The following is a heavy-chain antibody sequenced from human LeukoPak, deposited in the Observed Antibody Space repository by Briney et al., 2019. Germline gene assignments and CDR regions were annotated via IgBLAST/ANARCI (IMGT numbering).Heavy chain of an antibody. CDR3: ARHADYDSVDY. CDR2: IYSSGNS. Sequence: PSETLSLTCTVSGDSINSHYYWNWFRQPAGKGLEWIGRIYSSGNSYYNASLQSRVTMSVDTSKNQFSLKLSSVTAADTAVYYCARHADYDSVDYWGQGTLVTVSS. V-gene: IGHV4-4*07. J-gene: IGHJ4*02. D-gene: IGHD3-22*01. CDR1: GDSINSHYY.